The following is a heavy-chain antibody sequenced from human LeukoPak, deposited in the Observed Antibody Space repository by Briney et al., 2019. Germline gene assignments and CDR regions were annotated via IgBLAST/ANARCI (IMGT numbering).Heavy chain of an antibody. Sequence: GGSLRLSCAASGFTFSSYAMSWVRQAPGKGLEWVSAISGSGGSTYYADSVKGRFTISRANSKNTLYLQMNSLRAEDTAVYYCALMSSWYYFDYWGQGTLVTVSS. D-gene: IGHD6-13*01. CDR1: GFTFSSYA. CDR2: ISGSGGST. J-gene: IGHJ4*02. CDR3: ALMSSWYYFDY. V-gene: IGHV3-23*01.